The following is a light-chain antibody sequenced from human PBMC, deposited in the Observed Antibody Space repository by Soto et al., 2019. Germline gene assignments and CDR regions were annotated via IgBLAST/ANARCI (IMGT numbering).Light chain of an antibody. CDR3: QQYGSSPPLT. V-gene: IGKV3-20*01. CDR2: GAS. J-gene: IGKJ4*01. CDR1: QSVSSNY. Sequence: EIVLTQSPGTLSLSPGERATLSCRASQSVSSNYLAWYQQKPGQAPRLHIYGASSRATGIPDRFSGSGSGTDFTLTISRLEPEDFVVYYCQQYGSSPPLTFGGGTKVEIK.